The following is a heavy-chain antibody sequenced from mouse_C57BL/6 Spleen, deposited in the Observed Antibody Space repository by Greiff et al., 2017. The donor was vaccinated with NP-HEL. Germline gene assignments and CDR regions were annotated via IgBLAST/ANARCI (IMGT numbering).Heavy chain of an antibody. CDR1: GFSLTSYG. J-gene: IGHJ4*01. D-gene: IGHD2-13*01. Sequence: VQLQQSGPGLVQPSQSLSITCTVSGFSLTSYGVHWVRQSPGKGLEWLGVIWRGGSTDYNAAFMSRLSITKDNSKSQVFFKMNSLQADDTAIYYCAKTPGEGNYAMDYWGQGTSVTVSS. V-gene: IGHV2-5*01. CDR3: AKTPGEGNYAMDY. CDR2: IWRGGST.